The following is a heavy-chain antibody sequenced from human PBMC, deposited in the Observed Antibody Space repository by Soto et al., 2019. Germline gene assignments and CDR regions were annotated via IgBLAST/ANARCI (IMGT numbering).Heavy chain of an antibody. D-gene: IGHD3-22*01. V-gene: IGHV4-4*07. CDR3: AGDQGYYYDGMDV. Sequence: SETLSLTCTVSGGSISSYYWSWIRQPAGKGLEWVGRIYTSGTTHYNPSLKSRVTVSVDTSKNRWSLKLTSVTAADTAVYFCAGDQGYYYDGMDVWGQGTTVTVSS. CDR1: GGSISSYY. CDR2: IYTSGTT. J-gene: IGHJ6*02.